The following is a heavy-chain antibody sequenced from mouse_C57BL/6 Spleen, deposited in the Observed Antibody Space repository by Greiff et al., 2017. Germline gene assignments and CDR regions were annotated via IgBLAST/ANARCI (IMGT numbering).Heavy chain of an antibody. CDR1: GYTFTSYW. J-gene: IGHJ3*01. Sequence: VQLQQSGTVLARPGASVKMSCKTSGYTFTSYWMHWVKQRPGQGLEWIGAIYPGNSDTSYNQKFKGKAKLTAVTSASTAYMERSSLTNEDSAVYYWTRAASNYERSPWFAYWGQGTLVTVSA. CDR3: TRAASNYERSPWFAY. V-gene: IGHV1-5*01. D-gene: IGHD2-5*01. CDR2: IYPGNSDT.